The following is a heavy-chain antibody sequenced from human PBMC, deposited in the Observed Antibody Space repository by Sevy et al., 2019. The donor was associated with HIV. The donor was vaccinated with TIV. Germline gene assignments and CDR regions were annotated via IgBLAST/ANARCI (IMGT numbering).Heavy chain of an antibody. CDR3: ARGGGDGWYYFDY. CDR2: ISPILGTT. J-gene: IGHJ4*02. Sequence: SVKVSCKASGGIFKTYGFSWVRQAPGQGPEWVGGISPILGTTNYAQKFQDRVTISADEYTKTVQMELRNLGSEDTGVYDCARGGGDGWYYFDYWGQETLVTVSS. CDR1: GGIFKTYG. V-gene: IGHV1-69*13. D-gene: IGHD6-19*01.